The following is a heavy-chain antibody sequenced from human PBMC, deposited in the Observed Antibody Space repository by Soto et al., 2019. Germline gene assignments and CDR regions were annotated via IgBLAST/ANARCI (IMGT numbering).Heavy chain of an antibody. Sequence: SVHVSCKASGGTFSCYAIGSVRQAPGQGLEWRGGIIPIFGTANYAQKFQGRVTITADESTSTAYMELSSLRSEDTAVYYCARDGRTVIAVAGTYYYYYGMDVWGQGTTVTVSS. V-gene: IGHV1-69*13. CDR2: IIPIFGTA. CDR3: ARDGRTVIAVAGTYYYYYGMDV. D-gene: IGHD6-19*01. J-gene: IGHJ6*02. CDR1: GGTFSCYA.